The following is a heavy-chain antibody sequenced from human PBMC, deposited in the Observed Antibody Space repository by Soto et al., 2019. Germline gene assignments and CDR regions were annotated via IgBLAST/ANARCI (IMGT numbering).Heavy chain of an antibody. CDR1: GFTFSGYW. D-gene: IGHD4-4*01. J-gene: IGHJ4*02. CDR3: ARATYSNAWYRFDL. V-gene: IGHV3-7*03. Sequence: LRLSCEASGFTFSGYWMSWVRQAPGKGLGWVADIKHDGSVQYYVDSVKGRFTISRDNAKKLLYLQMNGLRAEDTALYYCARATYSNAWYRFDLWGQGTLVTVSS. CDR2: IKHDGSVQ.